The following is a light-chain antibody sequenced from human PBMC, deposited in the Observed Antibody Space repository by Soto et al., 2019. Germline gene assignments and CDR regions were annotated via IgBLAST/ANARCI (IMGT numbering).Light chain of an antibody. CDR3: QQYNDWPPIT. CDR1: QSVSSN. CDR2: DAS. J-gene: IGKJ5*01. Sequence: RVMSHAPPTLSVAPGERATLSCRASQSVSSNLAWYQQKPGQAPRLLIYDASTRATVVPARFSGSGSGTEFTLTISSLQSEDFAVYYCQQYNDWPPITFGHGRRLEV. V-gene: IGKV3-15*01.